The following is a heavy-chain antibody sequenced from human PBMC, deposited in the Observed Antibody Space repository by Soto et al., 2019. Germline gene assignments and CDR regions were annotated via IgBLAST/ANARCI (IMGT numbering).Heavy chain of an antibody. D-gene: IGHD3-16*01. CDR2: TYYRSKWYN. Sequence: KQSQTLSLTCAISGDSVSSNSAAWNWIRQSPSRGLEWLGRTYYRSKWYNDYAVSVKSRITINPDTSKNQFSLQLNSVTPEDTAVYYCARDNPPSVGDLGYYYFDYWGQGTLVTVSS. CDR3: ARDNPPSVGDLGYYYFDY. CDR1: GDSVSSNSAA. V-gene: IGHV6-1*01. J-gene: IGHJ4*02.